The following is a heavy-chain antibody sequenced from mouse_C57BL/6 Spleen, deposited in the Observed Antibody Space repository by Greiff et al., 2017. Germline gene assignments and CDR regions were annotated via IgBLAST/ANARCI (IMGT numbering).Heavy chain of an antibody. J-gene: IGHJ2*01. D-gene: IGHD1-1*01. CDR1: GYAFSSYW. CDR2: IYPGDGDT. Sequence: LVESGAELVKPGASVKISCKASGYAFSSYWMNWVKQRPGKGLEWIGQIYPGDGDTNYNGKFKGKATLTADKSSSTAYMQLSSLTSEDSAVYFCAREGTTVAPDYWGQGTTLTVSS. CDR3: AREGTTVAPDY. V-gene: IGHV1-80*01.